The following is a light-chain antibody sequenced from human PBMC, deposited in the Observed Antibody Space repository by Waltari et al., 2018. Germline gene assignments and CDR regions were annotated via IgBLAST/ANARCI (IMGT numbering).Light chain of an antibody. CDR3: QQYFNTPRT. J-gene: IGKJ1*01. V-gene: IGKV4-1*01. CDR2: WAS. Sequence: DIVMTQSPESLAVSLGVRATINCKSRQPILYSTNNKNYLAWYQQKPGQPPRLIIFWASTRESGVPDRFSGSGSGTDFTRTISSLQAEDVAVYYCQQYFNTPRTFGQGTKVEI. CDR1: QPILYSTNNKNY.